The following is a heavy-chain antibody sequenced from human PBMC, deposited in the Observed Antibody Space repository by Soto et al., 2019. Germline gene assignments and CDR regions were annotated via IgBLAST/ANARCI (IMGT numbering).Heavy chain of an antibody. V-gene: IGHV3-48*01. D-gene: IGHD6-19*01. J-gene: IGHJ4*02. CDR1: AFTFSIYS. Sequence: GGSLRLSCAASAFTFSIYSMNFARPAPEKGLEWVSYIRSSSSTIYYADSVKGRFTISRDNSKNTLYLQVNSLRAEDTAVYYCAIDISSGWYGDSFDYWGQGALVTVSS. CDR3: AIDISSGWYGDSFDY. CDR2: IRSSSSTI.